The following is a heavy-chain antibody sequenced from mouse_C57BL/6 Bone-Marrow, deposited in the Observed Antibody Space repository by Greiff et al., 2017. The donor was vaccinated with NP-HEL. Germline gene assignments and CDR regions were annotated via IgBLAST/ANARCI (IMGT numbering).Heavy chain of an antibody. J-gene: IGHJ1*03. V-gene: IGHV3-3*01. Sequence: EVKLMESGPSLVRPSQSLSLTCTVTGFSINSDCYWIWIRQFPGNKLEYIGYTFYSGITYYNPSLESRTYITRDTSKNQFSLKLSSVTTEDTATYYCARGAYDNWYFDVWGTGTTVTVSS. CDR3: ARGAYDNWYFDV. CDR2: TFYSGIT. D-gene: IGHD2-3*01. CDR1: GFSINSDCY.